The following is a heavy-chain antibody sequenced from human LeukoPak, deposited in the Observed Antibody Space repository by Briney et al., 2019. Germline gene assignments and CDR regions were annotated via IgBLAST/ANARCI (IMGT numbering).Heavy chain of an antibody. CDR2: IYPRDGST. V-gene: IGHV1-46*01. Sequence: ASVKVSCKASGYTFTSNYIHWVRQAPGQGLEWMGMIYPRDGSTSYAQKFQGRVTVTRDTSTSTVHMELSGLRYEDTAVYYCARDQEGFDYWGQGTLVTVSS. J-gene: IGHJ4*02. CDR1: GYTFTSNY. CDR3: ARDQEGFDY.